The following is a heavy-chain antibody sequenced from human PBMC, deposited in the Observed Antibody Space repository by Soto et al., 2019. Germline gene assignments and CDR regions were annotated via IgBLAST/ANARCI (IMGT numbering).Heavy chain of an antibody. CDR1: GFTFDDYA. CDR2: ISWNSGSI. CDR3: AKSPTDGWGL. J-gene: IGHJ4*02. D-gene: IGHD4-17*01. V-gene: IGHV3-9*01. Sequence: GGSLRLSCAASGFTFDDYAMHWVRQAPGKGLEWVSGISWNSGSIGYADSVKGRFTISRDNAKNSLYLQMNSLRAEDTALYYCAKSPTDGWGLWGQGTLVTVSS.